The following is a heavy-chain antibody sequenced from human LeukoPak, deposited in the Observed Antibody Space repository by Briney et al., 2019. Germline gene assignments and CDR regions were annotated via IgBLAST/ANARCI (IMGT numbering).Heavy chain of an antibody. J-gene: IGHJ4*02. CDR1: GFIFNSHS. CDR3: ARRSRDGWYFDY. CDR2: ISSSSSYI. D-gene: IGHD5-24*01. V-gene: IGHV3-21*01. Sequence: GGSLRLSCAASGFIFNSHSMNWVRQAPGKGLEWVSSISSSSSYIYYADSVKGRFTISRDNSKNTLLLQMNSLRAEDTAVYYCARRSRDGWYFDYWGQGTLVTVSS.